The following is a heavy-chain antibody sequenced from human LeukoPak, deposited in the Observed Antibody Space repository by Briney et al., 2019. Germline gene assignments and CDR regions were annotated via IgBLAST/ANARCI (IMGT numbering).Heavy chain of an antibody. CDR3: ARALSGGLWFGEFLPYYYYYGMDV. V-gene: IGHV4-59*12. J-gene: IGHJ6*02. CDR2: FYNSGRS. D-gene: IGHD3-10*01. CDR1: DDSISDYY. Sequence: PSETLSLTCTVSDDSISDYYRGWIRQPPGKGLEWIGYFYNSGRSTYNPSLKSRVTISADTSKNQFSPKLSSVTAADTAVYYCARALSGGLWFGEFLPYYYYYGMDVWGQGTTVTVSS.